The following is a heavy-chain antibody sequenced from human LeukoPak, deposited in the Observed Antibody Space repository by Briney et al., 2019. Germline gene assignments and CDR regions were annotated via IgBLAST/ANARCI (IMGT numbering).Heavy chain of an antibody. Sequence: KSSGTLSLTCTVSGGSISSYYWSWIRQPPGKGLEWIGYIYYSGSANYNPSLKSRVTISVDTSKNQFSLKLSSVTAADTAVYYCVRVVALGAAGYYFDYWGQGSLVTVSS. CDR1: GGSISSYY. CDR3: VRVVALGAAGYYFDY. CDR2: IYYSGSA. J-gene: IGHJ4*02. V-gene: IGHV4-59*01. D-gene: IGHD6-13*01.